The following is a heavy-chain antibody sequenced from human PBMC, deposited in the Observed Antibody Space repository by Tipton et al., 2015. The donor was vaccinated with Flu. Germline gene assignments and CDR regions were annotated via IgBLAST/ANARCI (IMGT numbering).Heavy chain of an antibody. CDR3: ARKGRSANWFDP. J-gene: IGHJ5*02. CDR1: GYSFTNYW. CDR2: INPADSQT. Sequence: QLVQSGAEVKKPGESLTISCKDPGYSFTNYWVAWVRHMPGKGLEWMGVINPADSQTRYSPSCQGQVTMSADKSTSSAYLQWDSLKASDSAMYYCARKGRSANWFDPWGQGTLVTVSS. V-gene: IGHV5-51*03.